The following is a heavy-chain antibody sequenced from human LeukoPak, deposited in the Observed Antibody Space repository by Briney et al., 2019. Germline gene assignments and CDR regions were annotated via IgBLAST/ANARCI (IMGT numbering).Heavy chain of an antibody. D-gene: IGHD3-10*01. V-gene: IGHV4-39*07. Sequence: SETLSLTCTVSGGSISTTYYYWGWIRQPPGKGLESLGTISYSGTTYYNPSLRSRVTISVDTSKNQFSLKLGSVTAADTAVYYCARVSITMDRGYGMDVWGQGTTVTVSS. CDR1: GGSISTTYYY. J-gene: IGHJ6*02. CDR2: ISYSGTT. CDR3: ARVSITMDRGYGMDV.